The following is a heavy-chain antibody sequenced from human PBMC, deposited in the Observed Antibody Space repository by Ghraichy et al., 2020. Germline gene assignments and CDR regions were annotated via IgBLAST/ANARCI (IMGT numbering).Heavy chain of an antibody. CDR2: ISGSGYTT. CDR1: GFTFSNYA. CDR3: AKDADSSGWDFDY. V-gene: IGHV3-23*01. D-gene: IGHD6-19*01. J-gene: IGHJ4*02. Sequence: GGSLRLSCVASGFTFSNYAMSWVRQAPGKGLDYVSTISGSGYTTFYADSVRGRFTVSRDNSENTLYLQMNSLTAEDSATYYCAKDADSSGWDFDYWGQGTLVTVSS.